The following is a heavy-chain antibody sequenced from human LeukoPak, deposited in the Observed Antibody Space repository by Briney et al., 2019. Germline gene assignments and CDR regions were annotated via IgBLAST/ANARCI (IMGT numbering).Heavy chain of an antibody. CDR2: ISSTSSTI. CDR3: ARSRGNDY. CDR1: GFTFTTYT. J-gene: IGHJ4*02. Sequence: GGSLRLSCSASGFTFTTYTMNWVRQAPGKGLEWISYISSTSSTIEYADSVKGRFTISRDNAKNSLYLQMNSLRDEDTAVYYCARSRGNDYWGQGTLVTVSS. V-gene: IGHV3-48*02.